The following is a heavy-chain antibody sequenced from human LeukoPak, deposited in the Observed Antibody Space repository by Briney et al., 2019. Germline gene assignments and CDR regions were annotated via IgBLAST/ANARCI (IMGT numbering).Heavy chain of an antibody. CDR3: ASGYCGGACQLGGVDM. CDR1: GESISGFY. V-gene: IGHV4-59*01. CDR2: IYYSGST. Sequence: SETLSLTCTVSGESISGFYWTWIRQPPGKGLEWIGYIYYSGSTNYNPSLKSRVTISVDTSKNQFSLKLSSVTAADTAVYYCASGYCGGACQLGGVDMWGQGTMVTVSS. D-gene: IGHD2-21*02. J-gene: IGHJ3*02.